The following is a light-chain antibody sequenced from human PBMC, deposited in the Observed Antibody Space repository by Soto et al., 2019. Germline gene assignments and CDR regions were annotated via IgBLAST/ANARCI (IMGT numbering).Light chain of an antibody. CDR2: AAS. Sequence: SLAAVSAKVKDRGTMTCRASQGISSWLAWYQQKPGKAPKLLIYAASSLQSGVPSRFSGSGSGTDFTLTIIFLQPEDFAPYYCALAACLLITFCQRARLAI. CDR1: QGISSW. CDR3: ALAACLLIT. V-gene: IGKV1-12*01. J-gene: IGKJ5*01.